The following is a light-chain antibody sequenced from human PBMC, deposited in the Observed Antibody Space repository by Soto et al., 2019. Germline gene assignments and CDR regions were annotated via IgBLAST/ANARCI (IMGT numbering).Light chain of an antibody. Sequence: EIVMTQSPATLSASPGERATLSCTASQSVSSNLAWYQQKPGQAPRLLIDGASTRATGIPARFSGSGSGTEFTLTISSLQSEDFAVYYCQQYNNWPPTNTFGQGGKLEIK. CDR1: QSVSSN. CDR2: GAS. V-gene: IGKV3-15*01. J-gene: IGKJ2*01. CDR3: QQYNNWPPTNT.